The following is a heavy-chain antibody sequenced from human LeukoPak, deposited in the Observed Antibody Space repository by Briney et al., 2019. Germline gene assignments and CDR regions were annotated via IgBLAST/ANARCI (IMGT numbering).Heavy chain of an antibody. CDR1: GGSISSYY. D-gene: IGHD1-26*01. Sequence: SETLSLTCTVSGGSISSYYWSWIRQPPGKGLEWIGYIYYSGSTNYNPSLKSRVTILVDTSKNQFSLKLSSVTAADTAVYYCARSEWELGDAFDIWGQGTMVTVSS. V-gene: IGHV4-59*01. CDR3: ARSEWELGDAFDI. J-gene: IGHJ3*02. CDR2: IYYSGST.